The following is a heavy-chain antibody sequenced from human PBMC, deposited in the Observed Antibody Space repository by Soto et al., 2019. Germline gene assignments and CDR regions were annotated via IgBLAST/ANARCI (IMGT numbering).Heavy chain of an antibody. CDR3: ARDRWLQGSSYYYGMDV. D-gene: IGHD5-12*01. CDR1: GGSISSYY. Sequence: SETLSLTCTVSGGSISSYYWSWIRQPPGKGLEWIGYIYYSGSTNYNPSLKSRVTISVDTSKNQFSLKLSSVTAADTAVYYCARDRWLQGSSYYYGMDVWGQGTTVTVSS. V-gene: IGHV4-59*01. J-gene: IGHJ6*02. CDR2: IYYSGST.